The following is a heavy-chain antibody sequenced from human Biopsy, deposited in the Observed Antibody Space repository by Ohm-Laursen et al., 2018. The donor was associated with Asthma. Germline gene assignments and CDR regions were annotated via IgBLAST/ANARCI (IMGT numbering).Heavy chain of an antibody. J-gene: IGHJ4*02. CDR1: GFKFSSYA. V-gene: IGHV3-30-3*01. D-gene: IGHD1-26*01. CDR3: ARRKTLGRSFFFDY. CDR2: ITYDGAKT. Sequence: SLRLSCAASGFKFSSYAFHWVRQAPGKGLEWVALITYDGAKTLYGDSVKGRFTVSRDSSENSLFLQMNNLRPEDTAWDYCARRKTLGRSFFFDYWGQGTLVTVSS.